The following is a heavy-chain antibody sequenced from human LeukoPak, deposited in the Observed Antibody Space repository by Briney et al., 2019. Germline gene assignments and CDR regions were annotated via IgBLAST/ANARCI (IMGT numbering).Heavy chain of an antibody. CDR1: GFTFDDYA. Sequence: GGSLRLSCAASGFTFDDYAKHWVRQAPGKGLEWVSGISWSSGSIGYADSVKGRFTISRDNAKNSLYLQMNSLRAEDTASYYCAKDKGATGRGAFDIWGQGTMVTVSS. J-gene: IGHJ3*02. CDR3: AKDKGATGRGAFDI. V-gene: IGHV3-9*01. CDR2: ISWSSGSI. D-gene: IGHD5-24*01.